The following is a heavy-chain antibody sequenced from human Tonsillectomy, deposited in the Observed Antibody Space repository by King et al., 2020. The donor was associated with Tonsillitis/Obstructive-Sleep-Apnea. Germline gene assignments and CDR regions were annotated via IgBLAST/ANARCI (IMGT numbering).Heavy chain of an antibody. Sequence: MQLVQSGAEVKKPGESLRISCTGSGYSFTSYWNSWVRQIPGKGLKWMGRIDPSDSDTTYSPSFQGLVTISADKSTSTAYLQWSSLKASDTAIYYCARHGSYDSFGYYLTYFEYWGQGALVTVSS. CDR1: GYSFTSYW. CDR3: ARHGSYDSFGYYLTYFEY. D-gene: IGHD3-22*01. CDR2: IDPSDSDT. J-gene: IGHJ4*02. V-gene: IGHV5-10-1*01.